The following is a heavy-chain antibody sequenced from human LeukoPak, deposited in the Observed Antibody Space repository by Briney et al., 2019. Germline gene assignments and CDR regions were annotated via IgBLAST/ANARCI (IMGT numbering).Heavy chain of an antibody. Sequence: KSGGSLRLSCAASGFTFSSYSMNWVRQAPGKGLEWVSSISSSSSYIYYADSVKGRFTISRDNAKNSLYLQMNSLRAEDTAVYYCARETVYDTNFDYWGQGTLVTVSS. CDR3: ARETVYDTNFDY. J-gene: IGHJ4*02. V-gene: IGHV3-21*01. D-gene: IGHD3-22*01. CDR1: GFTFSSYS. CDR2: ISSSSSYI.